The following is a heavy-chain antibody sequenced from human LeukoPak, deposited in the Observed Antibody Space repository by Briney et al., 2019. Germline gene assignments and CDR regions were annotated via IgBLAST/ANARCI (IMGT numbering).Heavy chain of an antibody. J-gene: IGHJ4*02. D-gene: IGHD5-12*01. V-gene: IGHV4-39*01. CDR2: IYYSGST. Sequence: SETLSLTCTVSGGSISSSSYYWSWIRQPPGKGLERIGGIYYSGSTYYNPSLKSRVTISVDTSKHQFSLKLSSVTAADTAVYYCARVGRGGYIEYFDYWGQGTLVTVSS. CDR3: ARVGRGGYIEYFDY. CDR1: GGSISSSSYY.